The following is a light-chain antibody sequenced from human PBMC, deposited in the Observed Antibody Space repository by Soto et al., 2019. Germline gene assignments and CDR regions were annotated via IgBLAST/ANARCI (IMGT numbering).Light chain of an antibody. Sequence: QSALTQPASVSGSPGQSITISCTGTSSDIGGFNYVSWFRQHPNTAPKLLIYGVNNRPSGVSNRFSGSKSGNTASLTISGLQAEDEADYYCSSYARSSSLYVFGTGTKLTVL. V-gene: IGLV2-14*01. CDR2: GVN. CDR1: SSDIGGFNY. CDR3: SSYARSSSLYV. J-gene: IGLJ1*01.